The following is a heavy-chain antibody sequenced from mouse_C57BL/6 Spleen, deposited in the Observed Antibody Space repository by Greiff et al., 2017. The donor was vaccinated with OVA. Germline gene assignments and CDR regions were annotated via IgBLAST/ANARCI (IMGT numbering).Heavy chain of an antibody. CDR2: IYWDDDK. CDR3: ARKNPYYYYFDY. Sequence: QVTLKESGPGILQSSQTLSLTCSFSGFSLSTSGMGVSWIRQPSGKGLEWLAHIYWDDDKRYNPSLKSRLTISKDTSRNQVFLKITSVDTADTATYYCARKNPYYYYFDYWGQGTTLTVSS. V-gene: IGHV8-12*01. D-gene: IGHD1-1*01. J-gene: IGHJ2*01. CDR1: GFSLSTSGMG.